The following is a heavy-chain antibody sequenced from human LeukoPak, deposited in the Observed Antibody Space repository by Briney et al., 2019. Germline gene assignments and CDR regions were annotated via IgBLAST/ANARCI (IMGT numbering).Heavy chain of an antibody. J-gene: IGHJ4*02. Sequence: GGSLRLSCTASGFSVSSIYMAWVRQAPGKGLEFVSIIYSGGSTSYTDSVEGRFTMSRDNSKNTLYLQTNSLRAEDTAVYYCTRLTWNYFFDNWGQGTLVTVSS. D-gene: IGHD3-10*01. CDR2: IYSGGST. CDR3: TRLTWNYFFDN. CDR1: GFSVSSIY. V-gene: IGHV3-53*01.